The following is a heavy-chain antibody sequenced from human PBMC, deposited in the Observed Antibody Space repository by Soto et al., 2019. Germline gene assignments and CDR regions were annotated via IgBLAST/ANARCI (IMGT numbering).Heavy chain of an antibody. V-gene: IGHV3-15*07. CDR3: VTDDYDYVWGLRH. CDR1: GLTFSNAW. J-gene: IGHJ4*02. CDR2: IKGKTDGGTT. Sequence: GGSLRLSCAASGLTFSNAWMNWVRQAPGKGLEWVGRIKGKTDGGTTDYAAPVKGRFTISRDDSKDTMYVQMNSLKAEDTAVYYCVTDDYDYVWGLRHWGQGTLVTVSS. D-gene: IGHD3-16*01.